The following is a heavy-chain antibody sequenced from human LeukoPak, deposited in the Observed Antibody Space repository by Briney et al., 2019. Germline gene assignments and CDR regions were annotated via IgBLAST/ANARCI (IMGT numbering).Heavy chain of an antibody. V-gene: IGHV3-21*04. CDR3: AREDSNEPVDY. D-gene: IGHD4-11*01. J-gene: IGHJ4*02. Sequence: GGSLRLSCAASGFTFSSYRINLGRHAPGERQEWVSSISSISSYIYYADSVRGRFPISRDNAKTSLYLKMNSLRAEDTAVYYCAREDSNEPVDYWGQGTLVTVSS. CDR2: ISSISSYI. CDR1: GFTFSSYR.